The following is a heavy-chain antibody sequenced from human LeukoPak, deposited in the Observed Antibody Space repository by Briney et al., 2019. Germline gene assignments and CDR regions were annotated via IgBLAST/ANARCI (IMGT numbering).Heavy chain of an antibody. CDR2: VSADGRTQ. CDR1: GFTFRTYS. V-gene: IGHV3-30*03. Sequence: GGSLRLSCAASGFTFRTYSIHWVRQAPGKGLEWVTVVSADGRTQLYSDSVKGRFTVSRDNSKNTLYLQMNSLRAEDTAVYYCARYDGGSGPFDYWGQGTLVTVSS. CDR3: ARYDGGSGPFDY. J-gene: IGHJ4*02. D-gene: IGHD3-10*01.